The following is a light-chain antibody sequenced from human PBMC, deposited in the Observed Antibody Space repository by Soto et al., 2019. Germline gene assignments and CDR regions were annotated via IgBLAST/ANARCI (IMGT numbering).Light chain of an antibody. CDR3: QQYGSSPRT. V-gene: IGKV3-20*01. CDR1: QSISSNY. J-gene: IGKJ2*01. Sequence: EIVLTQSPGTLSLSPGERATLPCRASQSISSNYLAWYQQRPGQAPRLLIYAASSRATGIPDRFSGGGSATDFTLTVSRLEPEDFAVYYCQQYGSSPRTFGQGTKLEIK. CDR2: AAS.